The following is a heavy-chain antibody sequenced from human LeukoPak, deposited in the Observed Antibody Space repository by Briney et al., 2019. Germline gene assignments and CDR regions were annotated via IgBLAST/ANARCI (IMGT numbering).Heavy chain of an antibody. CDR1: GFSFSSYV. CDR2: VSGSGGST. J-gene: IGHJ3*01. CDR3: ARSSYSSSSSV. V-gene: IGHV3-23*01. Sequence: GGSLRLSCAASGFSFSSYVMSWVRQAPGKGLEWVSAVSGSGGSTYSADSVKGRFTISRDNAKNSLYLQINSLRAEDTAVYYCARSSYSSSSSVWGQGTMVTVSS. D-gene: IGHD6-6*01.